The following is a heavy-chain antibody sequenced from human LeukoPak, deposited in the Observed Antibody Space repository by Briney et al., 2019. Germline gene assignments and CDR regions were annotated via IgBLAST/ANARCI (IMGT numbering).Heavy chain of an antibody. CDR3: AKLAYCGGDCPDAFDI. Sequence: PGGSLRLSCAASGFTLSSYGMHWVRQAPGKGLEWVAVISYDGSNKYYADSVKGRFTISRDNSKNTLYLQMNSLRAEDTAVYYCAKLAYCGGDCPDAFDIWGQGTMVTVSS. CDR1: GFTLSSYG. V-gene: IGHV3-30*18. CDR2: ISYDGSNK. J-gene: IGHJ3*02. D-gene: IGHD2-21*02.